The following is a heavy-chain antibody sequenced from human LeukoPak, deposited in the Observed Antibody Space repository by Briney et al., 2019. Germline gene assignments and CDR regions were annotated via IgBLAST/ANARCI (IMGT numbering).Heavy chain of an antibody. D-gene: IGHD4-23*01. CDR3: ARDYGNLGSFDI. J-gene: IGHJ3*02. CDR2: MNPNSGNT. Sequence: ASVKVSCKASGYTFTSYDINWVRQATGQGLEWMGWMNPNSGNTGYAQKFQGRVTMTRDTSISTAYMELSRLRSDDTAVYYYARDYGNLGSFDIWGQGTMVTVSS. CDR1: GYTFTSYD. V-gene: IGHV1-8*01.